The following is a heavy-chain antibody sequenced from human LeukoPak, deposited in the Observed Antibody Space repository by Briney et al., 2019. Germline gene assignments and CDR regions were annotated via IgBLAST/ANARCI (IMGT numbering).Heavy chain of an antibody. Sequence: TGGSLRLSCAASGFTFSSYSMNWVRQAPGKGLEWVSSISSSSSYIYYADSVKGRFTISRDNAKNSLYLQMNSLRAEDTAVYYGAELELTGGNYGGQETLVTVS. D-gene: IGHD1-7*01. CDR3: AELELTGGNY. CDR1: GFTFSSYS. CDR2: ISSSSSYI. V-gene: IGHV3-21*01. J-gene: IGHJ4*02.